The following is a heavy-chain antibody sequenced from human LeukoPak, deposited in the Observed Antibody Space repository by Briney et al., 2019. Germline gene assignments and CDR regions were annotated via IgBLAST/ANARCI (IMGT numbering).Heavy chain of an antibody. Sequence: RWASVKVSCKASGGTFSSYAISWVRQAPGQGLEWLGGIIPTFGTANYAQKFQGRVTITTDESTSTAYMELSSLRSEDTAVYYCARERSFGVVNWFDPWGQGTLVTVSS. V-gene: IGHV1-69*05. CDR1: GGTFSSYA. J-gene: IGHJ5*02. CDR3: ARERSFGVVNWFDP. D-gene: IGHD3-3*01. CDR2: IIPTFGTA.